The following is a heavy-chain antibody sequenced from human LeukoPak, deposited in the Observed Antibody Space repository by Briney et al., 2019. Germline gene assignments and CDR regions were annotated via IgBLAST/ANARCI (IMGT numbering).Heavy chain of an antibody. V-gene: IGHV1-18*01. D-gene: IGHD2-15*01. J-gene: IGHJ4*02. CDR2: SSVYNGNT. CDR1: GYTFMSYG. Sequence: GASVNVSCKASGYTFMSYGIHWVRQAPGQGLERMGWSSVYNGNTEYAQKFQGRVTMTTDSSTSTAYMELRTLISDDTAVYYCAKGRRVDAGDHFDYWGQGTLVSVSS. CDR3: AKGRRVDAGDHFDY.